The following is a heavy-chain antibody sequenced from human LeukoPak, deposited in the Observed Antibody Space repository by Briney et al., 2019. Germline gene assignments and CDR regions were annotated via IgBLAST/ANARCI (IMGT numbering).Heavy chain of an antibody. Sequence: GGSLRLSCAASGFTFSSYSMNWVRQAPGKGLEWVAYIRYDGSNKNYADSVKGRFTISRDNSKNTLYLQMSSLRAEDTAVYYCAKVVTGYCSTTSCPFDSWGQGILVTVSS. CDR1: GFTFSSYS. D-gene: IGHD2-2*01. V-gene: IGHV3-30*02. CDR2: IRYDGSNK. J-gene: IGHJ4*02. CDR3: AKVVTGYCSTTSCPFDS.